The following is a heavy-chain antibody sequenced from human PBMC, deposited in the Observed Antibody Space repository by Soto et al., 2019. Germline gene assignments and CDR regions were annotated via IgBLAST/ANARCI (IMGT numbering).Heavy chain of an antibody. Sequence: ASVKVSCKASGYTFTSYYMHWVRQAPGQGLEWMGIINPSGGSTSYAQKFQGRVTMTRDTSTSTVYMELSSLRSEDTAVYYCAIVGRSGYSYVDGYFDYWGQGTLVTVSS. D-gene: IGHD5-18*01. CDR1: GYTFTSYY. CDR3: AIVGRSGYSYVDGYFDY. V-gene: IGHV1-46*01. J-gene: IGHJ4*02. CDR2: INPSGGST.